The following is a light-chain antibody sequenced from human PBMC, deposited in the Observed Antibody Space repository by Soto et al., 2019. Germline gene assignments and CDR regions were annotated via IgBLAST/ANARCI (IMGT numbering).Light chain of an antibody. CDR2: EVS. J-gene: IGLJ1*01. Sequence: QSVLTQPASVSGSPGQSITISCTGTSSDVGGYNYVSWYQQHPGKAPKLMIYEVSNRPSGVSSRFSGSKSANTASLTISGLQAEDEGDYYCCSYTRSSTYLFGTGTKVTVL. CDR3: CSYTRSSTYL. V-gene: IGLV2-14*01. CDR1: SSDVGGYNY.